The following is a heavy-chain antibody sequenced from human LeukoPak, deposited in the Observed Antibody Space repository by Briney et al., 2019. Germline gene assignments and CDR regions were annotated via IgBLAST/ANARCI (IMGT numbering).Heavy chain of an antibody. CDR3: AREGDYGSGSYYLDY. V-gene: IGHV4-30-2*01. Sequence: PSQTLSLTCAVSGGSISSGGYSWSWIRQPPGKGLEWIGYIYHSGSTYYNPSLKSRVTISVDRSKNQFSLKLSPVTAADTAVYYCAREGDYGSGSYYLDYWGQGTLVTVSS. CDR2: IYHSGST. CDR1: GGSISSGGYS. D-gene: IGHD3-10*01. J-gene: IGHJ4*02.